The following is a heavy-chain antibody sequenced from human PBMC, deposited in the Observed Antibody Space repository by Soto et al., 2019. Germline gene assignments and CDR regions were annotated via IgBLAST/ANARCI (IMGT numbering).Heavy chain of an antibody. D-gene: IGHD6-13*01. J-gene: IGHJ6*03. Sequence: SETLSLTCTVSGGSISSYYWSWIRQPPGKGLEWIGYIYYSGSTNYNPSLKSRVTISVDTSKNQFSLKLSSVTAADTAVYYCARDGGISRKGSMDVWGKGTTVIVSS. CDR3: ARDGGISRKGSMDV. CDR1: GGSISSYY. CDR2: IYYSGST. V-gene: IGHV4-59*01.